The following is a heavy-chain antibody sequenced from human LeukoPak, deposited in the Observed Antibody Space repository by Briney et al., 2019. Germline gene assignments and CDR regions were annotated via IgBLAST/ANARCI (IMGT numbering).Heavy chain of an antibody. CDR1: GFTFSSYA. CDR3: AKVMKGSERLTMVRGVIIKTAGLYYMDV. V-gene: IGHV3-23*01. CDR2: ISASGGST. Sequence: GGSLRLSCAASGFTFSSYAMSWVRQAPGKGLEWVSSISASGGSTNYADSVKGRFTISRDNSKNTVYLQMNSLRAEDTVVYYCAKVMKGSERLTMVRGVIIKTAGLYYMDVWGKGTTVTVSS. D-gene: IGHD3-10*01. J-gene: IGHJ6*03.